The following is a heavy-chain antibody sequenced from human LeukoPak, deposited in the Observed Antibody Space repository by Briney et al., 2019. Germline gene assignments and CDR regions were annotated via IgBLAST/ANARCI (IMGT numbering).Heavy chain of an antibody. CDR3: AREYYYGSGSYGGY. D-gene: IGHD3-10*01. V-gene: IGHV3-23*01. Sequence: GGSLRLSCAASGFTFSSYAMSWVRQAPGKGLEWVSAISGSGGATYDADSVKGRFTISRDNAKNSLYLQMNSLRAEDTAVYYCAREYYYGSGSYGGYWGQGTLVTVSS. CDR1: GFTFSSYA. CDR2: ISGSGGAT. J-gene: IGHJ4*02.